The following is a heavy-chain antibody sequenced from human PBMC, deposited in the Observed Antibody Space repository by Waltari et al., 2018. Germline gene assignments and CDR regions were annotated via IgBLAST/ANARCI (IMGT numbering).Heavy chain of an antibody. J-gene: IGHJ5*02. D-gene: IGHD3-3*01. CDR1: GGTFISDA. Sequence: QVQLVQSGAEVKKPGSSVKVSCKASGGTFISDAISWVRQSPGQGLEWMGGIIPIFGTANYAQKVQGRVTITADEATSKAYMELSSLRSEDTAVYYCARGVADIPAHNWFDPWGQGTLVTVSS. V-gene: IGHV1-69*01. CDR3: ARGVADIPAHNWFDP. CDR2: IIPIFGTA.